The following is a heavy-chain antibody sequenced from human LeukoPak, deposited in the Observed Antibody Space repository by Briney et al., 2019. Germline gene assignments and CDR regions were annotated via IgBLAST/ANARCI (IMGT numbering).Heavy chain of an antibody. CDR1: GFTLSDAW. CDR3: ARQDLVVAGTSALDY. Sequence: PGGSLRLSCAASGFTLSDAWMHWVRQAPGKGLEWVAVIWYDGSKENYADSVKGRFTISRDNSKNTLYLQMNTLRAEDTAVYYCARQDLVVAGTSALDYWGQGTLVTVSS. J-gene: IGHJ4*02. CDR2: IWYDGSKE. V-gene: IGHV3-33*08. D-gene: IGHD6-19*01.